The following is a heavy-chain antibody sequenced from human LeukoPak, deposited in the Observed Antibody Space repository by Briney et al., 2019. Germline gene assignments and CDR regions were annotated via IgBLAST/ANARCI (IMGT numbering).Heavy chain of an antibody. CDR1: GYTFTGYY. D-gene: IGHD4-17*01. V-gene: IGHV1-2*02. CDR3: ARETSTVTTLDY. J-gene: IGHJ4*02. CDR2: INPNSGGT. Sequence: GASVKVSCKASGYTFTGYYMHWVRQAPGQGLEWMGWINPNSGGTNYAQKLQGRVTMTRDTSISTAYMERSRLRSDDTAVYYCARETSTVTTLDYWGQGTLVTVSS.